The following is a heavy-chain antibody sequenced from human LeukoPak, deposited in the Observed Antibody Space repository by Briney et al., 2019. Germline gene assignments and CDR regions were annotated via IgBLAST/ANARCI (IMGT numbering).Heavy chain of an antibody. J-gene: IGHJ4*02. D-gene: IGHD1-14*01. CDR3: ATNPYFDY. CDR2: ISDRGSSA. Sequence: GSLRLSCIASGFTFGSNAMSWVRQAPGKGLEWVSAISDRGSSAYYADSVKGRFAISRDNSESTLYLQMNSLRAEDTAVYYCATNPYFDYWGQGTLVTVSS. CDR1: GFTFGSNA. V-gene: IGHV3-23*01.